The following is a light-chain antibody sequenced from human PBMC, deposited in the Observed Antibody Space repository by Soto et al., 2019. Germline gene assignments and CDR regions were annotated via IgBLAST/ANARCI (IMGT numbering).Light chain of an antibody. V-gene: IGKV3-15*01. J-gene: IGKJ1*01. Sequence: EIVMTQSPATLSVSPGERATLSCRASQSVSSNLAWYQQKPGQAPRLLIYGASTRATGIPARFSGSGSGTEFTLTISSLRSEDFAVYYCQQYNNWHGTFGQGTKV. CDR3: QQYNNWHGT. CDR2: GAS. CDR1: QSVSSN.